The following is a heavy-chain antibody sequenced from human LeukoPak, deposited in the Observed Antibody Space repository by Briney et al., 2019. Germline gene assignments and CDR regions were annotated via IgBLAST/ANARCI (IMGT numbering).Heavy chain of an antibody. CDR3: ARDSMVRPLGY. D-gene: IGHD3-10*01. J-gene: IGHJ4*02. V-gene: IGHV1-46*01. CDR1: GYTFTSYY. CDR2: INPSGGST. Sequence: ASVKVSCKASGYTFTSYYMHWVRQAPVQGLEWMGIINPSGGSTSYAQKFQGRVTMTRDMSTSTVYMELSSVRSEDTAVYYCARDSMVRPLGYWGQGTLVTVSS.